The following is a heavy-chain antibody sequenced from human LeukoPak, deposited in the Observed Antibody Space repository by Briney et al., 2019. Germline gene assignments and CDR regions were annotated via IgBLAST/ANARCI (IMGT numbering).Heavy chain of an antibody. CDR2: IVPIFGTT. Sequence: GASVKVSCKASVGTFSSYAISWVRQAPGQGLEWMGGIVPIFGTTKYAQKFQGRVTLTADESTSTAYMELSSLRSEDTAFYYCARDPGHSGGQNWGQGTLVTVSS. CDR1: VGTFSSYA. V-gene: IGHV1-69*13. J-gene: IGHJ4*02. CDR3: ARDPGHSGGQN. D-gene: IGHD5-12*01.